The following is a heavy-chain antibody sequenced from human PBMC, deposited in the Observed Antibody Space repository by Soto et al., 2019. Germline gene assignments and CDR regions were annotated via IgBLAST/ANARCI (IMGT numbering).Heavy chain of an antibody. J-gene: IGHJ4*02. CDR2: INPNSGGT. CDR3: ASMDYDFWSGYPLVDY. D-gene: IGHD3-3*01. CDR1: CYTCTSYC. Sequence: ASVKVSFKACCYTCTSYCMHWVQQAPGQGLEWMGWINPNSGGTNYAQKFQGRVTMTRDTSISTAYMELSRLRSDDTAVYYCASMDYDFWSGYPLVDYWGQGTLVTVSS. V-gene: IGHV1-2*02.